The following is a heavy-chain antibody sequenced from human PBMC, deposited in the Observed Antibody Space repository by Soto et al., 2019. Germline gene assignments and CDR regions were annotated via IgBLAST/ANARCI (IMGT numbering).Heavy chain of an antibody. Sequence: GGSLRLSCAASGFTFSSYGMHWVRQAPGKGLEWVAVISYDGSNKYYADSVKGRFTISRDNSKNTLYLQMNSLRAEDTAVYYCARAGVTPHFFDYWGQGTLVTVSS. J-gene: IGHJ4*02. D-gene: IGHD3-3*02. CDR2: ISYDGSNK. V-gene: IGHV3-30*03. CDR1: GFTFSSYG. CDR3: ARAGVTPHFFDY.